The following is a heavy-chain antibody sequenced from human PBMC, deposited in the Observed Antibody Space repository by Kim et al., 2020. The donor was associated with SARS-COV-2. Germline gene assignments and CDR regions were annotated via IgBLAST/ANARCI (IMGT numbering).Heavy chain of an antibody. Sequence: GGSLRLSCAASGFTFSSYSMNWVRQAPGKGLEWVSSISSSSSYIYYADSVKGRFTISRDNAKNSLYLQMNSLRAEDTAVYYCARDHWHYCDYVWGSSNLYYFDYWGQGTLVTVSS. V-gene: IGHV3-21*01. CDR1: GFTFSSYS. CDR3: ARDHWHYCDYVWGSSNLYYFDY. J-gene: IGHJ4*02. CDR2: ISSSSSYI. D-gene: IGHD3-16*01.